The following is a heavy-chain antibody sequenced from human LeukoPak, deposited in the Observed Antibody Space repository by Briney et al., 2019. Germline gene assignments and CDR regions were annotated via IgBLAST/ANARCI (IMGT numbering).Heavy chain of an antibody. CDR2: INPNSGGT. Sequence: ASVKVSCKASGNTFIGYYMYWVRQAPGQGLEWMGRINPNSGGTNYAQKFRGRVTMTRDTSISTAYMEVSRLRSDDTAVYFCARGAYCGGDCYSPFDNWGQGTLVTVSS. V-gene: IGHV1-2*06. CDR1: GNTFIGYY. J-gene: IGHJ4*02. CDR3: ARGAYCGGDCYSPFDN. D-gene: IGHD2-21*02.